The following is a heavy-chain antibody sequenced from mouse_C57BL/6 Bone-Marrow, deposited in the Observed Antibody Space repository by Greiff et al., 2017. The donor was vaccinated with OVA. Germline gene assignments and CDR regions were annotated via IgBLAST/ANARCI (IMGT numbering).Heavy chain of an antibody. Sequence: EVQGVESGGDLVKPGGSLKLSCAASGFTFSSYGMSWVRQTPDKRLEWVATISSGGSYTYYPDSVKGRFTISRDNAKNTLYLQMSSLKSEDTAMYYCARYPPCYYGSSYVGWYAMDYWGQGTSVTVSS. V-gene: IGHV5-6*01. CDR2: ISSGGSYT. CDR3: ARYPPCYYGSSYVGWYAMDY. D-gene: IGHD1-1*01. CDR1: GFTFSSYG. J-gene: IGHJ4*01.